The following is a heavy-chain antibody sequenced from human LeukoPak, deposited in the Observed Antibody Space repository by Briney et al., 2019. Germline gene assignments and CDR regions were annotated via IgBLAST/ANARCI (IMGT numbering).Heavy chain of an antibody. D-gene: IGHD3-10*01. CDR3: ASGGVLWFGELLTYYHGMDV. CDR1: GFNVSTNY. V-gene: IGHV3-66*01. CDR2: IYSGGSA. Sequence: GGSLRLSCAASGFNVSTNYMSWVRQAPGKGLGWVSIIYSGGSAYYADSVKGRFTISRDNSKNTLYLQMNGLRAEDTAVYYCASGGVLWFGELLTYYHGMDVWGQGTTVTVSS. J-gene: IGHJ6*02.